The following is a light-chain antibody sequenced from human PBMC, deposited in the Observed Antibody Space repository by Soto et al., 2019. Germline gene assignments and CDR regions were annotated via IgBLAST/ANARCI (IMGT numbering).Light chain of an antibody. Sequence: QSALTQPPSASGSPGQSVTISCTGTNSDVGGYNYVSWYQQYPGKAPKLIIYEVNERPSGVPDRFSGSKSGNTASLTVSGLPTADEADYYCSAYAGSNWYVFGTGTKATVL. CDR1: NSDVGGYNY. V-gene: IGLV2-8*01. J-gene: IGLJ1*01. CDR3: SAYAGSNWYV. CDR2: EVN.